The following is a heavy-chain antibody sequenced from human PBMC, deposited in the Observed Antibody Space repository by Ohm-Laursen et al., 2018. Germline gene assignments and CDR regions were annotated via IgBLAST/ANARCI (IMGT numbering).Heavy chain of an antibody. J-gene: IGHJ4*02. CDR3: AKDRGFDIFFYRWDY. D-gene: IGHD3-9*01. Sequence: SLRLSCAASGFTFSGYFMSWLRQTPGKGLEWISYIGSSGSPTDYADSVKGRFTISRDNSKNTLYLQMNSLRAEDTAVYYCAKDRGFDIFFYRWDYWGQGTLVTVSS. CDR1: GFTFSGYF. CDR2: IGSSGSPT. V-gene: IGHV3-11*01.